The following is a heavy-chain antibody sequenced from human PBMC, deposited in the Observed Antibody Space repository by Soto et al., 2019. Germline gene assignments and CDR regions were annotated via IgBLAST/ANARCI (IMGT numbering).Heavy chain of an antibody. Sequence: VQLHESGPGLVKPSETLSLTCTVSGGSISSYYWSWIRQPPGKGLEWIGYIYYSGSTNYNPSLKSRVTISVDTSKNQFSLKLSSVTAADTAVYYCARSPSDDFWSGPPPYYYYMDVWGKGTPVTV. V-gene: IGHV4-59*01. J-gene: IGHJ6*03. D-gene: IGHD3-3*01. CDR3: ARSPSDDFWSGPPPYYYYMDV. CDR1: GGSISSYY. CDR2: IYYSGST.